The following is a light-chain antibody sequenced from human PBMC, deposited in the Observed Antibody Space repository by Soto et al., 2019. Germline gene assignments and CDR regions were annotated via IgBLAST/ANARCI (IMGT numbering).Light chain of an antibody. CDR3: LEGTHWPYT. Sequence: DAVLTQSPLSLPVTLGQPASISCRSSQSLVYRDGNTYLNWFHQRAGHSPRRLIYQISKRDSGVPDRFSGSASGTDFTLQISSVESADVGIYSCLEGTHWPYTFGQGTKLEIK. V-gene: IGKV2-30*01. CDR2: QIS. J-gene: IGKJ2*01. CDR1: QSLVYRDGNTY.